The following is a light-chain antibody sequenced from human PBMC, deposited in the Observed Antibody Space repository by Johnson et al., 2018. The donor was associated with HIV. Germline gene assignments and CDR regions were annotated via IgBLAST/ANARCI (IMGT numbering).Light chain of an antibody. J-gene: IGLJ1*01. Sequence: QPVLTQPPSVSAAPGQKVTISCSGSTSNIGNNYVSWYQQIPGTAPKLVMHENNKRPSGIPDRSSGSKSGTSATLGITGLQTGDEADYYCGTWDTSLGAQYVFGSGTKVTVL. CDR1: TSNIGNNY. CDR3: GTWDTSLGAQYV. CDR2: ENN. V-gene: IGLV1-51*02.